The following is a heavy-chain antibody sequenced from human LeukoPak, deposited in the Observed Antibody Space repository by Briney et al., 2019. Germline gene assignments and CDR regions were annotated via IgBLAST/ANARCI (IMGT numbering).Heavy chain of an antibody. J-gene: IGHJ4*02. CDR2: INPNSGGT. D-gene: IGHD4-17*01. Sequence: GASVNVSCKASVYTFTGYYMHWVRQAPGQGLAWMGWINPNSGGTNYAQKFQGRVTMTRDTSISTAYMELSRLRSDDTAVYYCARGSLTTEAEIDYWGQGTLVTVSS. CDR1: VYTFTGYY. CDR3: ARGSLTTEAEIDY. V-gene: IGHV1-2*02.